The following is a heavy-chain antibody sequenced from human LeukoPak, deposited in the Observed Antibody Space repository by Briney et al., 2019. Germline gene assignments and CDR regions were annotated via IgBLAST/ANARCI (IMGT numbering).Heavy chain of an antibody. Sequence: SETLSLTCTVSGASISSSSYFWGWIRQPPGKELEWIGYVYSSGITNYNPSLKSRVTMSVDTAKSQFSLKLRSVTAADTAVYYCARRHPSSYPFFDYWGRGTLVTVSS. CDR3: ARRHPSSYPFFDY. D-gene: IGHD6-6*01. CDR2: VYSSGIT. J-gene: IGHJ4*02. V-gene: IGHV4-39*07. CDR1: GASISSSSYF.